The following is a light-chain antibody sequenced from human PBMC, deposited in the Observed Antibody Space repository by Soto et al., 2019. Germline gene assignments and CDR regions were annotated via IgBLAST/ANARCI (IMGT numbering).Light chain of an antibody. Sequence: QSVLTQPPSASGTPGQRVTISCSGSSSNIGRNTVNWYQQLPGAAPKLLFYSNNQRPSGVPDRFSGSRSGTSASLAISGLQSEDEADYYCAAWDDSLNGHVVFGGGTKLTVL. CDR3: AAWDDSLNGHVV. CDR1: SSNIGRNT. J-gene: IGLJ2*01. V-gene: IGLV1-44*01. CDR2: SNN.